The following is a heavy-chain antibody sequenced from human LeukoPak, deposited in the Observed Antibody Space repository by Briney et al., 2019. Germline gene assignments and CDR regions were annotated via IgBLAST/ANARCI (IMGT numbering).Heavy chain of an antibody. CDR1: GGTFSSYA. V-gene: IGHV1-2*02. CDR2: INPNSGGT. CDR3: ARWIAARPLDY. Sequence: ASVKVSCKASGGTFSSYAISWVRQAPGQGLEWMGWINPNSGGTNYAQKFQGRVTMTRDTSISTAYMELSRLRSDDTAVYYCARWIAARPLDYWGQGTLVTVSS. D-gene: IGHD6-6*01. J-gene: IGHJ4*02.